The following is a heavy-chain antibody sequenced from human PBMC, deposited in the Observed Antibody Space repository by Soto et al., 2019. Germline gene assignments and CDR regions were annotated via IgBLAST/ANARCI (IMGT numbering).Heavy chain of an antibody. CDR1: GFTFDDYA. D-gene: IGHD6-19*01. V-gene: IGHV3-9*01. J-gene: IGHJ4*02. CDR2: ISWNSGSI. CDR3: AKDRILAVASIDY. Sequence: GGSLRLSCAASGFTFDDYAMHWVRQAPGKGLEWVSGISWNSGSIGYANSMKGRFTISRDNAKNSLYLQMNSLRAEDTALYYCAKDRILAVASIDYWGQGTLVTVSS.